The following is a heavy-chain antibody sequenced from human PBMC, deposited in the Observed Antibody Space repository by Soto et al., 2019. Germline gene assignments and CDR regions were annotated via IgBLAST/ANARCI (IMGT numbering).Heavy chain of an antibody. CDR1: GGSVSSYY. CDR2: IYYSGST. V-gene: IGHV4-59*08. CDR3: ARHSNRSYGLYYFDY. J-gene: IGHJ4*02. D-gene: IGHD1-26*01. Sequence: SETLSLTCTVSGGSVSSYYWSWIRQSPGKGLEWIGYIYYSGSTKYKPSLKSRVTISVDTSKNQFSLKVYSATAADTAVYYCARHSNRSYGLYYFDYWGLGALVTVSS.